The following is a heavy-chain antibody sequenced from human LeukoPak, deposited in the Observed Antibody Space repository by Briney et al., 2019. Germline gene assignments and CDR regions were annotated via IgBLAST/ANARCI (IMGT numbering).Heavy chain of an antibody. CDR2: IYYSGST. CDR1: GGSISSADYY. D-gene: IGHD3-22*01. J-gene: IGHJ4*02. V-gene: IGHV4-30-4*08. Sequence: PSETLSLTCTVSGGSISSADYYWSWIRQPPGKGLEWIGYIYYSGSTYYNPSLKSRVTISVDTSKNQFSLKLSSVTAADTAVYYCARDQYDSSGYYFYYYWGQGTLVTVSS. CDR3: ARDQYDSSGYYFYYY.